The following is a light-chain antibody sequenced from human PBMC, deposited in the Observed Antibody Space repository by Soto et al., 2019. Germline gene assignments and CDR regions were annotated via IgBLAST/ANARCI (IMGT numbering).Light chain of an antibody. CDR1: QSFRSN. CDR2: GAS. J-gene: IGKJ5*01. Sequence: MKQSAATLSVPPGERATISCRASQSFRSNLAWYQQKPGQAPRLLILGASTRDTGIPDRFSGSGSGADFTLTIGRLEAEDVALYYCQQYGNSPQTFGQGTRLEIK. CDR3: QQYGNSPQT. V-gene: IGKV3D-15*02.